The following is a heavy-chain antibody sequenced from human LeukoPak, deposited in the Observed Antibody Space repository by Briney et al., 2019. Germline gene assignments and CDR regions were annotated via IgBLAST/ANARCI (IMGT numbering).Heavy chain of an antibody. CDR3: AKDPRTIFGVPVYFDY. J-gene: IGHJ4*02. D-gene: IGHD3-3*01. V-gene: IGHV3-30*18. Sequence: GGSLRLSCAASGFTFSSYGMHWVRQAPGKGLEWVAVISYDGSNKYYADSVKGRFTIPRDNSKNTLYLQMNSLRAEDTAVYYCAKDPRTIFGVPVYFDYWGQGTLVTVSS. CDR2: ISYDGSNK. CDR1: GFTFSSYG.